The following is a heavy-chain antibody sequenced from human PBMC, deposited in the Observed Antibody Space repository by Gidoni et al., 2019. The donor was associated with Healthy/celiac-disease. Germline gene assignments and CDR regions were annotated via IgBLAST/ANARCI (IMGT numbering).Heavy chain of an antibody. CDR2: FDPEDGET. V-gene: IGHV1-24*01. CDR1: GYTLTELS. J-gene: IGHJ4*02. Sequence: QVQLVQSGAEVQKPGASVKVSCKVSGYTLTELSMHWVRQAPGKGIEWMGGFDPEDGETIYAQKFQGRVTMTEDTSTDTAYMELSSLRSEDTAVYYCATVTDFPISLDYWGQGTLVTVSS. D-gene: IGHD3-3*01. CDR3: ATVTDFPISLDY.